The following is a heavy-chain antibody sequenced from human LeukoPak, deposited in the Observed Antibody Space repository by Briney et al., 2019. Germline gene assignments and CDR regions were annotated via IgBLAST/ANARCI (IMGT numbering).Heavy chain of an antibody. Sequence: GRSLRLSCAGSGFAFGGYGMHWFRQTPGKGLEWVAVIAYDGSRAFYADSVKGRFTISRDNSKNTMSVQMDDLRAEDTAVYYCTRYNNDHFDYWGQGTLVTVSS. D-gene: IGHD1-14*01. CDR2: IAYDGSRA. V-gene: IGHV3-33*01. CDR1: GFAFGGYG. CDR3: TRYNNDHFDY. J-gene: IGHJ4*02.